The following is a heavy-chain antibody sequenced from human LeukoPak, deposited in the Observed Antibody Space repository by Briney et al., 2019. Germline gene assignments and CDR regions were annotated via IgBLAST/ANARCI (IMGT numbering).Heavy chain of an antibody. D-gene: IGHD3-22*01. V-gene: IGHV1-18*01. J-gene: IGHJ3*02. Sequence: ASVKVSCKASGGTFSSYAISWVRQAPGQGLEWMGWISAYNGNTNYAQKLQGRVTMTTDTSTSTAYMELRSLRSDDTAVYYCARGGMIVVVVDAFDIWGQGTMVTVSS. CDR2: ISAYNGNT. CDR1: GGTFSSYA. CDR3: ARGGMIVVVVDAFDI.